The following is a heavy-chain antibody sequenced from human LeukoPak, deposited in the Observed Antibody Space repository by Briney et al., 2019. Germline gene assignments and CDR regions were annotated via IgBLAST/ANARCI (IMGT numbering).Heavy chain of an antibody. V-gene: IGHV4-39*01. Sequence: PSETLSLTCSVSGGSISSGGFYWAWIRQPPGRGLEWIGSVYYIGATYYSPSLKGRVTISEDTSKNQFSLKLSSVTAADTAVYYCARHPQNPSFYPWGQGTLVTVSS. CDR1: GGSISSGGFY. J-gene: IGHJ5*02. CDR2: VYYIGAT. CDR3: ARHPQNPSFYP.